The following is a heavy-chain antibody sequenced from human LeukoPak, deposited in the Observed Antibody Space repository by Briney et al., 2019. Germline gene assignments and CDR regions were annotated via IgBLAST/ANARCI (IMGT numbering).Heavy chain of an antibody. Sequence: ASVKVSCKASGYTFTGYYMHWVRQAPGQGLEWMGWINPNSGGTNYAQKFQGRVTMTRDTSISTAYMELSRLRSDDTAVYYCARDYYYDSSGYYHPDAFDIWGQGTMVTVSS. J-gene: IGHJ3*02. D-gene: IGHD3-22*01. CDR3: ARDYYYDSSGYYHPDAFDI. CDR1: GYTFTGYY. V-gene: IGHV1-2*02. CDR2: INPNSGGT.